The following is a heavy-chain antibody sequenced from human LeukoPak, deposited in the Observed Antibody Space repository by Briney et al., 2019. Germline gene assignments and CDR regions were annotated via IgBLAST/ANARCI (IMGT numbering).Heavy chain of an antibody. CDR2: ISYDGSNK. V-gene: IGHV3-30*03. CDR3: ARGVVSGSYYWFDP. J-gene: IGHJ5*02. CDR1: GFTFSSYG. D-gene: IGHD1-26*01. Sequence: GGSLRLSCAASGFTFSSYGMHWVRQAPGRGLEWVAVISYDGSNKYYADSVKGRFTISRDNSKNTLYLQMNSLRAEDTAVYYCARGVVSGSYYWFDPWGQGTLVTVSS.